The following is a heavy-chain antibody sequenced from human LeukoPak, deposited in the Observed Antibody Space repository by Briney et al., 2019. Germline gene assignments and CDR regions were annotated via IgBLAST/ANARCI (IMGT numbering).Heavy chain of an antibody. V-gene: IGHV3-73*01. CDR3: IRQHCSGGSCSYVDY. CDR1: GFDFSGFY. Sequence: QSGGSLRLSCAASGFDFSGFYMHWVRQASGRGLEWVGLIRSKPSSYTTVYAASVKGRLTISRDDSKNTAYLQMNSLKAEDTGVYYCIRQHCSGGSCSYVDYWGQGTLVTVSS. CDR2: IRSKPSSYTT. D-gene: IGHD2-15*01. J-gene: IGHJ4*02.